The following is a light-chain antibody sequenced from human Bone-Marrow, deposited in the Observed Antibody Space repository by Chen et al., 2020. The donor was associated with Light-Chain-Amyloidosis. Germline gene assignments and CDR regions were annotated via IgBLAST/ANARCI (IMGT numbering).Light chain of an antibody. CDR1: QTISSNY. CDR2: GSS. V-gene: IGKV3-20*01. CDR3: KQYGTSPLT. Sequence: EIVLTQSPGTLSLSPGEGANLSCRASQTISSNYLTWYQQKVGQAPRLLIYGSSSRATGIPDRFTGSGSGTDFTLTINRLEPEDFAMYYCKQYGTSPLTCGGGTKVEIK. J-gene: IGKJ4*01.